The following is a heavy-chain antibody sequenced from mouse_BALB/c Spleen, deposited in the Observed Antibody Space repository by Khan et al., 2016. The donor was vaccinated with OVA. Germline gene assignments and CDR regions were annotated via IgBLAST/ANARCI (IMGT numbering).Heavy chain of an antibody. D-gene: IGHD4-1*01. CDR2: ISSGGDYT. J-gene: IGHJ3*01. V-gene: IGHV5-6*01. CDR1: GFTFSSYG. CDR3: ASHLTGSFAY. Sequence: EVELVESGGDLVKPGGSLKLSCAASGFTFSSYGMSWVRQTPDKRLEWVATISSGGDYTYYPDSVKGRFTISRDNAKNTLYLQMSSLMSEDTAMYYCASHLTGSFAYWGQGTLVTVSA.